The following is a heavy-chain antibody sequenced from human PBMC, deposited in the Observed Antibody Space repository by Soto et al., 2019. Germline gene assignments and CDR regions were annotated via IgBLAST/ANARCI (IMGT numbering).Heavy chain of an antibody. Sequence: QVQLQESGPRLVKPSETLSLTCTVSGDSLSTYYWSWIRQPPGQGLEWIGYIYDSGNTMYNPSLKSRVSISVGQSKNHFSLKVTSVTAADTAVYYCARFGDIRPSWGQGTLVTVSS. CDR2: IYDSGNT. J-gene: IGHJ5*02. D-gene: IGHD2-21*01. CDR1: GDSLSTYY. CDR3: ARFGDIRPS. V-gene: IGHV4-59*01.